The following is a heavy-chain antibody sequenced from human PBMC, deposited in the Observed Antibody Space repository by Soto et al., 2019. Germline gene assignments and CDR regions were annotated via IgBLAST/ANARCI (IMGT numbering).Heavy chain of an antibody. CDR3: ARDAPYYYDSSGYHTFDF. CDR2: IIPIFGTA. Sequence: SVKVSCKASGGTFSSYSISWVRQAPGQGLEWMGGIIPIFGTANYAQKFQGRVTITADESTSTAYMELSSLRSEDTAVYYCARDAPYYYDSSGYHTFDFWGQGTLVTVSS. D-gene: IGHD3-22*01. V-gene: IGHV1-69*13. CDR1: GGTFSSYS. J-gene: IGHJ4*02.